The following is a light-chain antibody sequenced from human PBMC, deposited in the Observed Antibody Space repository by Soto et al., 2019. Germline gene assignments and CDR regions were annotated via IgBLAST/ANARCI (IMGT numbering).Light chain of an antibody. J-gene: IGKJ4*01. CDR1: QRTSGW. CDR3: LQFHNLPT. Sequence: QMTQSPSSLSASVGDRVTITCRASQRTSGWLAWYQQKPGKAPKLLIYKASSLESGVPSRFSGSGSETEFTLTISSLQPEDIATYYCLQFHNLPTFGGGTRWIS. CDR2: KAS. V-gene: IGKV1-5*03.